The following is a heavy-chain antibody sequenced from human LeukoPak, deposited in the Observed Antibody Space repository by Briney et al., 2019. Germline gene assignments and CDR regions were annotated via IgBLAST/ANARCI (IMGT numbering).Heavy chain of an antibody. V-gene: IGHV3-9*01. CDR3: AKDKSADYYYGMDV. CDR2: ISWNSGNI. J-gene: IGHJ6*02. D-gene: IGHD4/OR15-4a*01. CDR1: GFTFDDYA. Sequence: GGSLRLSCAASGFTFDDYAMHWVRQAPGQGLEWVSGISWNSGNIACADSVRGRFTITRDNAKNPLYLQMNSLSAEDTALYYCAKDKSADYYYGMDVWGQGTTVTVSS.